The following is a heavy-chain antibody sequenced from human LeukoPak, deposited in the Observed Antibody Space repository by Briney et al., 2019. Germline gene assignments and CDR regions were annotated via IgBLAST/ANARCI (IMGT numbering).Heavy chain of an antibody. V-gene: IGHV1-69*13. D-gene: IGHD6-6*01. Sequence: SVKVSCKASGGTFSSYAISWVRQAPGQELEWMGGIIPIFGTANYAQKFQGRVTITADESTSTAYMELSSLRSEDTAVYYCARPSIAARLHIYGMDVWGQGTTVTVSS. J-gene: IGHJ6*02. CDR3: ARPSIAARLHIYGMDV. CDR1: GGTFSSYA. CDR2: IIPIFGTA.